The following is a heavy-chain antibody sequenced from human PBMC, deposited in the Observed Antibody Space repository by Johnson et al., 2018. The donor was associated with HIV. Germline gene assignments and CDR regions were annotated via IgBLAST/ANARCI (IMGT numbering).Heavy chain of an antibody. D-gene: IGHD3-10*01. Sequence: QVQLVESGGGVVQPGGSLRLSCAASGFTFSSYAMHWVRQAPGKGLEWVAVISYDGSSKFYADSVKGRFTISRDNAKNSLYLQMNILRAEDTAVYYCARAPEVRGVDAFDVWGQGTMVTVSS. V-gene: IGHV3-30*04. CDR1: GFTFSSYA. J-gene: IGHJ3*01. CDR2: ISYDGSSK. CDR3: ARAPEVRGVDAFDV.